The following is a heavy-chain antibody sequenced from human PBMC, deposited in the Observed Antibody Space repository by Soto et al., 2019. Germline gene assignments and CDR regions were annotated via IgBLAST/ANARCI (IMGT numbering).Heavy chain of an antibody. CDR3: ARSLAIFGVLDY. V-gene: IGHV4-59*08. Sequence: PSETLSLTCTVSGGSISSYYWSWIRQPPGKGLEWIGYIYCSGSTNYNPSLKSRVTISVDTSKNQFSLKLSSVTAADTAVYYCARSLAIFGVLDYWGQGTLVTVS. D-gene: IGHD3-3*01. CDR1: GGSISSYY. CDR2: IYCSGST. J-gene: IGHJ4*02.